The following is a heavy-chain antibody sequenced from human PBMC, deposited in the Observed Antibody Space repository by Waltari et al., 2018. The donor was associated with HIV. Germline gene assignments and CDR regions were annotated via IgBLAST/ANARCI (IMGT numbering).Heavy chain of an antibody. Sequence: EVQLVESGGGLAQPGGSLRLSCVASGFTFGSFAMSWVRKAQGKGLEWVSALSGSGDKTYSPDSVKGRFIISRDNSKNTLDLQMNSLRAEDTAVYYWAKGSKGFDYWGQGTLVTVSS. CDR2: LSGSGDKT. CDR1: GFTFGSFA. V-gene: IGHV3-23*04. J-gene: IGHJ4*02. CDR3: AKGSKGFDY.